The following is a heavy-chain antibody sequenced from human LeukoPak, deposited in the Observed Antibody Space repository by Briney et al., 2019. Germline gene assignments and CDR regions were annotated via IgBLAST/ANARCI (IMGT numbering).Heavy chain of an antibody. CDR3: ASRSIAAAGRFDP. D-gene: IGHD6-13*01. V-gene: IGHV1-69*13. Sequence: ASVKVSCKASGGTFSSYAISWVRQAPAQGLEWMGGIIPIFGTANYAQKFQGRVTITADESTSTAYMELSSLRSEDTAVYYCASRSIAAAGRFDPWGQGTLVTVSS. J-gene: IGHJ5*02. CDR2: IIPIFGTA. CDR1: GGTFSSYA.